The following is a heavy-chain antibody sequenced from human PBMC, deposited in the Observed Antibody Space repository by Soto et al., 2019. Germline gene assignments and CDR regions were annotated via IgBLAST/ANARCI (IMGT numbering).Heavy chain of an antibody. J-gene: IGHJ4*02. CDR1: GYTFTSYY. CDR2: INPSGGST. V-gene: IGHV1-46*03. D-gene: IGHD2-15*01. CDR3: ASVYCSGGSCYSIDY. Sequence: QVQLVQSGAEVKKPGASVKVSCKASGYTFTSYYMHWVRQAPGQGLEWMGIINPSGGSTSYAQKFQGRVTMTRDTSTITVYMELSSLRSEDTAVYYCASVYCSGGSCYSIDYWGPGTLVTVSS.